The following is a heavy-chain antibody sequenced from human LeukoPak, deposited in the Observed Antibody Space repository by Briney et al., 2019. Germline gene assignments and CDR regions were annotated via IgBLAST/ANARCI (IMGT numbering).Heavy chain of an antibody. D-gene: IGHD3-9*01. CDR2: INPNSGGT. CDR1: GYTFTGYY. CDR3: ARAGRLRYFDWPIRNY. Sequence: VSVKVSCKASGYTFTGYYMHWVRQAPGQGLEWMGWINPNSGGTNYAQKFQGRVTMTRDTSISTAYMELSRLRSDDTAVYYCARAGRLRYFDWPIRNYWGQGTLVTVSS. V-gene: IGHV1-2*02. J-gene: IGHJ4*02.